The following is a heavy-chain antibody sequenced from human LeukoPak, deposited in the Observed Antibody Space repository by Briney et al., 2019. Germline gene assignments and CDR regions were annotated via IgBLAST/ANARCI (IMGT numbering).Heavy chain of an antibody. CDR1: GFTFSNYG. CDR2: ISYDGSNK. J-gene: IGHJ6*01. V-gene: IGHV3-30*18. CDR3: ANGAATAWPYYYGMDV. D-gene: IGHD3-16*01. Sequence: GGSLRLSCAASGFTFSNYGMHWVRQAPGKGLEWVAVISYDGSNKYYADSVKGRFTISRDNSKNTLYLQMNSLRAEDTSVYYCANGAATAWPYYYGMDVWGQGATVTVSS.